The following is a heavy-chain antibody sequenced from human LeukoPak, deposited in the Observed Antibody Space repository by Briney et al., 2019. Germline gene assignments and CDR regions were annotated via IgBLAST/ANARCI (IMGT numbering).Heavy chain of an antibody. V-gene: IGHV3-48*03. CDR1: GFTFSSYE. J-gene: IGHJ4*02. D-gene: IGHD2-15*01. Sequence: PGGSLRLSCAASGFTFSSYEMNWVRQAPGKGLEWVSYISSSGSTIYYADSVKGRFTISRDNAKNSLYLQMNSLRAEDTAVYYCAREDLVVVAATGYDYWGQGTLVTVSS. CDR3: AREDLVVVAATGYDY. CDR2: ISSSGSTI.